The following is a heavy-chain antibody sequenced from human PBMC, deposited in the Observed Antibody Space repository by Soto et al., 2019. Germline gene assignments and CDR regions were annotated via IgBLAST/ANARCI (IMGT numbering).Heavy chain of an antibody. Sequence: GGSLRLSCAASGFTFSNYAMSWVRQAPGKGLEWVSTISGGGGSTYYADSVKGRFTISRDNSKNTLYLQMNSLRAEDTAVYYCAKGEYYDILTGLPDGFHFDYWGQGTLVTVSS. CDR1: GFTFSNYA. J-gene: IGHJ4*02. CDR3: AKGEYYDILTGLPDGFHFDY. D-gene: IGHD3-9*01. CDR2: ISGGGGST. V-gene: IGHV3-23*01.